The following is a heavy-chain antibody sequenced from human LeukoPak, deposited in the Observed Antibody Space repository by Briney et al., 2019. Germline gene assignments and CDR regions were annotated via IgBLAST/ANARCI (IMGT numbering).Heavy chain of an antibody. D-gene: IGHD3-22*01. V-gene: IGHV3-53*01. J-gene: IGHJ4*02. Sequence: GGSLRLSCAASGFTVDSNYLSWVRQAPGKGLEWVSTIYTGGNTYYAASVKGRFTISRDFSKNTVFLHTNSLRAEDTAMYYCARGDDSGYYDYFDHWGQGALVTVSS. CDR1: GFTVDSNY. CDR2: IYTGGNT. CDR3: ARGDDSGYYDYFDH.